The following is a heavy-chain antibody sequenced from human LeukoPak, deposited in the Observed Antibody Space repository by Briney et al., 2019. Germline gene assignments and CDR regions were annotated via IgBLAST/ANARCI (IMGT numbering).Heavy chain of an antibody. V-gene: IGHV4-59*01. D-gene: IGHD1-26*01. CDR2: IYYSGST. CDR3: ARVGAIDYYYGMDV. CDR1: GGSISSYY. J-gene: IGHJ6*02. Sequence: SETLSLTCTVSGGSISSYYWSWIRQPPGKGLEWVGHIYYSGSTNYNPSLKSRVTISVDTSKNQFSLKLSSVTAADTAVYYCARVGAIDYYYGMDVWGQGTTVTVSS.